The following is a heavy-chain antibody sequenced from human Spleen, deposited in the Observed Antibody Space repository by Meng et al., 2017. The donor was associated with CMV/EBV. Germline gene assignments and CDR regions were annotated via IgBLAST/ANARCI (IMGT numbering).Heavy chain of an antibody. J-gene: IGHJ4*02. CDR2: IYYSGST. Sequence: GSLRLSCTVSGGSISSYYWSWIRQPPGKGLEWIGSIYYSGSTFYDPSLKSPVTISVDTSKNQFSLKLNSVTAADTAVYYCARETMILVVDYWGQGTLVTVSS. CDR1: GGSISSYY. V-gene: IGHV4-39*07. D-gene: IGHD3-22*01. CDR3: ARETMILVVDY.